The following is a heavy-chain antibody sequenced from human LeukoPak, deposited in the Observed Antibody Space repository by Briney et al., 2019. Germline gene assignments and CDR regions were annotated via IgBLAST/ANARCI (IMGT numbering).Heavy chain of an antibody. CDR1: GGSISSGGYS. Sequence: SQTLSLTCTVSGGSISSGGYSWSWIRQHPGKGLEWIGYIYYSGSTYYNPSLKSRVTISVDTSKSQFSLKLSSVTAADTAVYYCARQDSSGWYSDWGQGTLVTVSS. CDR2: IYYSGST. CDR3: ARQDSSGWYSD. J-gene: IGHJ4*02. V-gene: IGHV4-31*03. D-gene: IGHD6-19*01.